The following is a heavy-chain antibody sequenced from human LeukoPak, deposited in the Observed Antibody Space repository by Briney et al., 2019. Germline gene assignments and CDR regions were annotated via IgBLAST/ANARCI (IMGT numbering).Heavy chain of an antibody. CDR1: GFTFSSYA. CDR2: ISYDGSNK. Sequence: GGSLRLSCVVSGFTFSSYAMHWVRQAPGKGLEWVAIISYDGSNKYYADSVKGRFTISRDNSKNTLYLQMNSLRAEDTAVYYCARARGYSYGYYYYGMDVWGQGTTVTVSS. J-gene: IGHJ6*02. D-gene: IGHD5-18*01. CDR3: ARARGYSYGYYYYGMDV. V-gene: IGHV3-30-3*01.